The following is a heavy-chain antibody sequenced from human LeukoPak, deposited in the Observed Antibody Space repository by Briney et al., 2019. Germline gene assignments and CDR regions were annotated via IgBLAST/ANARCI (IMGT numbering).Heavy chain of an antibody. D-gene: IGHD6-19*01. CDR1: GGTFSSYA. CDR3: ARDGGDGYSSGLEYY. Sequence: SVKVSCKASGGTFSSYAISWVRQAPGQGLEWMGRIIPIFGTANYAQKFQGRVTITTDESTSTAYMELSSLRSEDTAVYYCARDGGDGYSSGLEYYWGQGTLVTVSS. J-gene: IGHJ4*02. CDR2: IIPIFGTA. V-gene: IGHV1-69*05.